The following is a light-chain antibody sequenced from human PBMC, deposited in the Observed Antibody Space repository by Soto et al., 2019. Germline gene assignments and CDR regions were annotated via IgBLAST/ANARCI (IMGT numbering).Light chain of an antibody. V-gene: IGKV4-1*01. CDR1: QSVLYSSNNKNY. CDR3: QQYYSTPYT. CDR2: WAS. J-gene: IGKJ2*01. Sequence: DIVMTQSPDSLAVSLGERATINCKSSQSVLYSSNNKNYLAWYQQKPGQPPKLLIYWASTRESGVPDRFSGSGSGTDXTXTXSSXXXXDVAVYYCQQYYSTPYTFGQGTKLEIK.